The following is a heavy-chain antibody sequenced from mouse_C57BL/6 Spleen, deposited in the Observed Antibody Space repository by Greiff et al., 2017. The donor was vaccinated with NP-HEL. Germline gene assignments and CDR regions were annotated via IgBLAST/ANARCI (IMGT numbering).Heavy chain of an antibody. V-gene: IGHV1-42*01. CDR1: GYSFTGYY. J-gene: IGHJ4*01. Sequence: EVKLMESGPELVKPGASVKISCKASGYSFTGYYMNWVKQSPEKSLEWIGEINPSTGGTTYNQKFKAKATLTVDKSSSTAYMQLKSLTSEDSAVYYCARWRHDHENAMDYWGQGTSVTVSS. CDR3: ARWRHDHENAMDY. CDR2: INPSTGGT. D-gene: IGHD2-4*01.